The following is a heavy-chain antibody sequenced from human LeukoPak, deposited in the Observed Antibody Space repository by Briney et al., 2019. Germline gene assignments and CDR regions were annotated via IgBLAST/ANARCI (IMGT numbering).Heavy chain of an antibody. D-gene: IGHD3-9*01. J-gene: IGHJ3*02. CDR3: AREGSPRGYDILTGSYAFDI. Sequence: SETLSLTCTVSGGSISSYYWSWIRPPPGKGLEWIGYIYYSGSTNYNPSLKSRVTISVDTSKNQFSLKLSSVTAADTAVYYCAREGSPRGYDILTGSYAFDIWGQGTMVTVSS. CDR2: IYYSGST. V-gene: IGHV4-59*01. CDR1: GGSISSYY.